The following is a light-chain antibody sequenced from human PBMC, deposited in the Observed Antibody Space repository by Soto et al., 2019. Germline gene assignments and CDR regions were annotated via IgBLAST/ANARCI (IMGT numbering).Light chain of an antibody. V-gene: IGLV2-14*01. Sequence: QSALTQPASVSGSPGQSIAISCTGTSSDVGGYNYVSWYQQNPGKAPKLMLYEVSNRPSGVSSRFSGSKSGSTASLTISGLQAEDEGDYYCSSSTTTSTLVFGTGTKLTVL. CDR1: SSDVGGYNY. J-gene: IGLJ1*01. CDR3: SSSTTTSTLV. CDR2: EVS.